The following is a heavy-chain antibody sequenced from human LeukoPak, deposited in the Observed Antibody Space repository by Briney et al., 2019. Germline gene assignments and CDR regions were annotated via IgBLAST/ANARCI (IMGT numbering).Heavy chain of an antibody. CDR2: IYYSGST. Sequence: SETLSLTCTVSGGSISSYYGSWFRQPPGKGLDWMGYIYYSGSTNYNPSLKSRVTISVDTSKNQFSLKLSSVTAADTAVYYCARAWGIVGAIDAFDIWGQGTMVTVSS. CDR1: GGSISSYY. D-gene: IGHD1-26*01. CDR3: ARAWGIVGAIDAFDI. J-gene: IGHJ3*02. V-gene: IGHV4-59*01.